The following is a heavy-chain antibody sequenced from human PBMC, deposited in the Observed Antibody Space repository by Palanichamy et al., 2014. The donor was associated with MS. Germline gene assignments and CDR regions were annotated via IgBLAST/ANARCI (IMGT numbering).Heavy chain of an antibody. CDR1: GFNLSDYW. D-gene: IGHD2-2*01. V-gene: IGHV3-74*01. CDR2: ISPDGSSA. CDR3: GRDTTSHPG. J-gene: IGHJ4*02. Sequence: EVQLLESGGGSVQPGGSLRLSCAVSGFNLSDYWIHWVRQPPGKGLMWVSRISPDGSSASYADSVEGRFTISRDNAKDTAYLQMNSLRVEDTAVYYCGRDTTSHPGWGQGTLVTVSS.